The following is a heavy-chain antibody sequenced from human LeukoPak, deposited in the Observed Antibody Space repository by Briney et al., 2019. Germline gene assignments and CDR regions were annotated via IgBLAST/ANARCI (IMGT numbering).Heavy chain of an antibody. V-gene: IGHV3-9*03. J-gene: IGHJ3*02. CDR2: ISWNSGSI. D-gene: IGHD1/OR15-1a*01. CDR3: AKENTSYGDAFDI. Sequence: PGRSLRLSCAASGFTFDDYAMHWVRHAPGKGLEWVSGISWNSGSIGYADSVKGRFTISRDNAKNSLYLQMNSLRPQDIALYPCAKENTSYGDAFDIWGQGTMVTVSS. CDR1: GFTFDDYA.